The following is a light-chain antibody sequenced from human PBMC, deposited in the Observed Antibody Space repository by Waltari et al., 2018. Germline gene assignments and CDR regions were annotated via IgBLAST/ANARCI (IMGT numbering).Light chain of an antibody. CDR1: QSISSW. Sequence: DIQMTQSPSTLSASVGDRVIITCRASQSISSWVAWYQQKPGQAPKVLINKASSLESGVPSRFSGSGSGTEFTLTISSLQSDDFATYYCQQYKAPPWTFGPGTKVDFK. V-gene: IGKV1-5*03. J-gene: IGKJ3*01. CDR2: KAS. CDR3: QQYKAPPWT.